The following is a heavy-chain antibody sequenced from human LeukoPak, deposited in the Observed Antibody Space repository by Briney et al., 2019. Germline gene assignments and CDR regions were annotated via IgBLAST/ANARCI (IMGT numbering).Heavy chain of an antibody. CDR1: GFTFSSYG. CDR3: AKGGYSAYDSSFDY. J-gene: IGHJ4*02. CDR2: IWYDGSNK. D-gene: IGHD5-12*01. Sequence: GRSLRLSCAASGFTFSSYGMHWVRQAPGKGLEWVAVIWYDGSNKYYADSVKGRFTISRDNSKNTLYLQMNSLRAEDTAVYYCAKGGYSAYDSSFDYWGQGTLVTVSS. V-gene: IGHV3-33*06.